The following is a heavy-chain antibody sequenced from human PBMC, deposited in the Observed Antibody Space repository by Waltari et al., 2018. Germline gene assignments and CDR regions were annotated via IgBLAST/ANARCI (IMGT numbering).Heavy chain of an antibody. CDR1: GYTFTRYY. Sequence: QVQLVQSGAEVKKPGASVKVSCKASGYTFTRYYMHWVRQAPGQGLEWMGIINPSGGSTSYAQKFQGRVTMTRDTSTSTVYMELSSLRSEDTAVYYCARDMGDSSGYPLYYFDYWGQGTLVTVSS. CDR2: INPSGGST. D-gene: IGHD3-22*01. CDR3: ARDMGDSSGYPLYYFDY. J-gene: IGHJ4*02. V-gene: IGHV1-46*01.